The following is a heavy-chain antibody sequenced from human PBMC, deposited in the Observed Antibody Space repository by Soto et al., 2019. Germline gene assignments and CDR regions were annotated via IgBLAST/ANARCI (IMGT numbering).Heavy chain of an antibody. J-gene: IGHJ4*02. CDR2: IHDSGST. CDR3: ARGGASSIWLDE. V-gene: IGHV4-59*11. CDR1: GGSISSHH. Sequence: SETLSLTCTVSGGSISSHHWSWILQPPGKGPECIGSIHDSGSTTYNPSLKSRVTISVDTSKNQFSLSMTSVTAADTAVYYCARGGASSIWLDEWGRRVLVTVSS. D-gene: IGHD6-13*01.